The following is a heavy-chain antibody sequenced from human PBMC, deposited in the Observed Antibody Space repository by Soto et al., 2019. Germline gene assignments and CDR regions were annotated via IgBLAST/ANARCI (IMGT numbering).Heavy chain of an antibody. V-gene: IGHV4-61*05. CDR3: ARVYGGLGEVEVDGAIDY. J-gene: IGHJ4*02. CDR1: GGSISSSSYY. CDR2: IYYSGST. D-gene: IGHD6-19*01. Sequence: PSETLSLTCTVSGGSISSSSYYWGWIRQPPGKGLEWIGYIYYSGSTNYNPSLKSRVTISVDTSKNQFSLKLSSVTAADTAVYYCARVYGGLGEVEVDGAIDYWGQGTLVIVS.